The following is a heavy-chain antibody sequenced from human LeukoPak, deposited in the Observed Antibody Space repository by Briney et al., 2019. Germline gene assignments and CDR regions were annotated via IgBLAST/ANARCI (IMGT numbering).Heavy chain of an antibody. D-gene: IGHD1-14*01. J-gene: IGHJ6*03. CDR2: IYSGGST. CDR3: ARDRRTGRRIGYYYYMDV. V-gene: IGHV3-66*02. CDR1: GFTVSSNY. Sequence: GGSLRLSCAASGFTVSSNYMSWVRQAPGKGLEWGSVIYSGGSTYYADSVKCRVTIFRDNSKNAAYLKMNSLSAEDPAVYYCARDRRTGRRIGYYYYMDVWGKGPTVPVSS.